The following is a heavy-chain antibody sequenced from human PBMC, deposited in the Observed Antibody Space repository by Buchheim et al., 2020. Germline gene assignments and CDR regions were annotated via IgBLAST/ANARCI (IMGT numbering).Heavy chain of an antibody. CDR1: GFTFKTYE. Sequence: EVQLVESGGGLVQTGGSLRLSCAASGFTFKTYEMNWVRQAPGKGLEWVSYISTRATTKYYADSVKGRFSISRDNAKSILYLQMNSLRAEDTAVYYCARVPNWGSWYFDLWGRGTL. V-gene: IGHV3-48*03. D-gene: IGHD7-27*01. CDR3: ARVPNWGSWYFDL. CDR2: ISTRATTK. J-gene: IGHJ2*01.